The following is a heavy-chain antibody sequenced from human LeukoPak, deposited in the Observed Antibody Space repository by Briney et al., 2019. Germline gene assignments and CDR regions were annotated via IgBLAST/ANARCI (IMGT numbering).Heavy chain of an antibody. V-gene: IGHV1-46*01. Sequence: ASVEVSCKASGYTFTSYYMHWVRQAPGQGLEWMGIINPSGGSTSYAQKFQGRVTMTRDTSTSTVYMELSSLRSEDTAVYYCARAFHIAVAGTYWGQGTLVTVSS. J-gene: IGHJ4*02. CDR3: ARAFHIAVAGTY. D-gene: IGHD6-19*01. CDR1: GYTFTSYY. CDR2: INPSGGST.